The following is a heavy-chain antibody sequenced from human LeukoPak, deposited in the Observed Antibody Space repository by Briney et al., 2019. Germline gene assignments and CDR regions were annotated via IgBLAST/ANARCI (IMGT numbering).Heavy chain of an antibody. CDR3: ASSHYGDPTNYFDY. CDR1: GGSFSGYY. D-gene: IGHD4-17*01. Sequence: PSETLSLTCAVYGGSFSGYYWSWIRQPPGKGLEWIGEINHSGSTNYNPSLKSRVTISVDTSKNQFSLKLSSVTAADTAVYYCASSHYGDPTNYFDYWGQGTLVTVSS. V-gene: IGHV4-34*01. J-gene: IGHJ4*02. CDR2: INHSGST.